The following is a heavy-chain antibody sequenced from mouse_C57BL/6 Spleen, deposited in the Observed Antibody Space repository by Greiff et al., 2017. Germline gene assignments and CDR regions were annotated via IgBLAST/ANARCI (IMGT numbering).Heavy chain of an antibody. CDR3: ARVAEGYFDV. CDR2: IDPTDSET. J-gene: IGHJ1*03. CDR1: GYTFTSYW. D-gene: IGHD1-1*01. V-gene: IGHV1-52*01. Sequence: QVQLQQPGAELVRPGSSVKLSCKASGYTFTSYWMHWVKQRPIQGLEWIGNIDPTDSETHYNQKFKDKATLTVDKSSSTAYMQLSSLTSEDSAVYYCARVAEGYFDVWGTGTTVTVSS.